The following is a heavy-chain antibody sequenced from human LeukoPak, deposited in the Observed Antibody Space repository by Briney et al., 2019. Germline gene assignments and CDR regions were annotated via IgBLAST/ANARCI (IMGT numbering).Heavy chain of an antibody. Sequence: GGSLRLSCAASGFTFSSYAMHWVRQAPGKGLEWVAVISYDGSNKYYADSVKGRFTISRDNSKNTLYLQMNSLRAEDTAVYYCARDPFVTIFGVVTPHYYMDVWGKGTTVTVSS. D-gene: IGHD3-3*01. CDR2: ISYDGSNK. CDR1: GFTFSSYA. J-gene: IGHJ6*03. CDR3: ARDPFVTIFGVVTPHYYMDV. V-gene: IGHV3-30-3*01.